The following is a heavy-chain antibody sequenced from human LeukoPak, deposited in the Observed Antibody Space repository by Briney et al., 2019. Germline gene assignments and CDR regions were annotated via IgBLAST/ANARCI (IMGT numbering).Heavy chain of an antibody. Sequence: PVKVSCKASGGTFSSYAISWVRQAPGQVLERMGGIIPIFGTANYAQKFQGRVTITADESTSTAYMELSSLRSEDTAVYYCAREGASMDAFDIWGQGTMVTVSS. CDR1: GGTFSSYA. D-gene: IGHD3-3*02. CDR3: AREGASMDAFDI. V-gene: IGHV1-69*13. J-gene: IGHJ3*02. CDR2: IIPIFGTA.